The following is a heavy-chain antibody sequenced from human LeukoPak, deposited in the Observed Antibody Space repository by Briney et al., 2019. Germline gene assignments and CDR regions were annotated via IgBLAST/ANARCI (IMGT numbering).Heavy chain of an antibody. CDR2: ISSSSSYI. Sequence: GGSLRLSCAASGFTFGSYSMNWVRQAPGKGLEWVSSISSSSSYIYYADSVKGRFTISRDNAKNSLYLQMNSLRAEDTAVYYCARDGLLWFGEYERFDYWGQGTLVTVSS. CDR1: GFTFGSYS. V-gene: IGHV3-21*01. J-gene: IGHJ4*02. D-gene: IGHD3-10*01. CDR3: ARDGLLWFGEYERFDY.